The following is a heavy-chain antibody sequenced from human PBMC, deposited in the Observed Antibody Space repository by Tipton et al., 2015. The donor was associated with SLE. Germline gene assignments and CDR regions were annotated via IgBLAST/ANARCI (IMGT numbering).Heavy chain of an antibody. Sequence: QSGAEVREPGSSVKVSCKASGDTFNTYAFTWVRQAPGQGLEWMGAIIPIIGITKYAQDFQDRVTISTDESTNTAYMELTSLTSVDTAVYLCARGRDELPPSASWGQGTLVTVS. J-gene: IGHJ5*02. CDR1: GDTFNTYA. D-gene: IGHD2-15*01. CDR2: IIPIIGIT. V-gene: IGHV1-69*05. CDR3: ARGRDELPPSAS.